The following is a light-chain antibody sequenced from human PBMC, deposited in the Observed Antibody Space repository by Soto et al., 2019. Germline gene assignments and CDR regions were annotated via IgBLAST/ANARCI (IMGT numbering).Light chain of an antibody. Sequence: QSVLTQPPSASGTPGQRVTISCSGSSSNIGSHYVHWYQQLPGTAPKVLIYSNNQRPSGVPDRFSGSKSGTSASLAISGLRSEDEADYYCATWDDSLKVVFGGGTKLTVL. CDR3: ATWDDSLKVV. CDR2: SNN. V-gene: IGLV1-47*02. CDR1: SSNIGSHY. J-gene: IGLJ2*01.